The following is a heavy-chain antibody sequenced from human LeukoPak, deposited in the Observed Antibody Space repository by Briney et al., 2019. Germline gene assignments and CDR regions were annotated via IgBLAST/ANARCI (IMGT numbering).Heavy chain of an antibody. Sequence: GGSLRLSCVASGFNFRSYWMSWVRQTPGKGLEWVANIKQDGREKYYVDSVKGRFTVSRDNAKNSLYLQMDSLRAEDTAVYYCARGLYADDAFDIWGQGTMVTVSS. CDR3: ARGLYADDAFDI. D-gene: IGHD2/OR15-2a*01. J-gene: IGHJ3*02. CDR1: GFNFRSYW. CDR2: IKQDGREK. V-gene: IGHV3-7*01.